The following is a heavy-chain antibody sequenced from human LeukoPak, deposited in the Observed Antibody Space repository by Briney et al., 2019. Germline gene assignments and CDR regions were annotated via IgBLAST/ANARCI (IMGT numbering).Heavy chain of an antibody. CDR2: MNPNSGNT. CDR1: GYTFTSYD. D-gene: IGHD5-12*01. Sequence: ASVKVSCKASGYTFTSYDINWVRQATGQGLESMGWMNPNSGNTGYAQKFQGRVTMTRNTSISTAYMELSSLRSEDTAVYYCGRRKNSGYDFDYWGQGTLVTVSS. J-gene: IGHJ4*02. CDR3: GRRKNSGYDFDY. V-gene: IGHV1-8*01.